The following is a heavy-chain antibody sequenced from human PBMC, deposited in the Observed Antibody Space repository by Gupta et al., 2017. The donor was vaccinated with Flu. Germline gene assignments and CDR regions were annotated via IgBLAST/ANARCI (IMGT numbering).Heavy chain of an antibody. V-gene: IGHV3-11*01. Sequence: TIYYADSVKGRFTISRDNAKNSLYLQMNSLRAEDTAVYYCARDYSSSSKESDYWGQGTLVTVSS. J-gene: IGHJ4*02. CDR3: ARDYSSSSKESDY. D-gene: IGHD6-6*01. CDR2: TI.